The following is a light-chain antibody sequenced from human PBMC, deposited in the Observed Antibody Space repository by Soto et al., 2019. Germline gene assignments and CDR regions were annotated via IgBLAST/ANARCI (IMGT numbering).Light chain of an antibody. CDR3: QQYSNWPPALT. CDR2: GAS. J-gene: IGKJ4*01. CDR1: QSVSSK. V-gene: IGKV3-15*01. Sequence: EIVMTQSPATLSVSPGERATLSCRASQSVSSKLAWYQQKDGQAPRLLIYGASTRATGIPARFSGSGSGTEFTLTISSLQSEDFAVYYCQQYSNWPPALTFGGGTKLEIK.